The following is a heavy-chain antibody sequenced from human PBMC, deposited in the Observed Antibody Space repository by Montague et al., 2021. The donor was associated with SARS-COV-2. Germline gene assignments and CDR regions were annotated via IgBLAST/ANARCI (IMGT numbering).Heavy chain of an antibody. CDR2: IYQSGSA. D-gene: IGHD3-10*01. V-gene: IGHV4-30-2*06. CDR3: ATGARMYGMDL. Sequence: TLSLTCAVSGXSVSSGGYSWSWIRQSPGKGLEWIGYIYQSGSAYYNPSLKSRVTISIDTSNNQFSLNLRSVTAADTGLYYCATGARMYGMDLWGQGTTVTVSS. J-gene: IGHJ6*02. CDR1: GXSVSSGGYS.